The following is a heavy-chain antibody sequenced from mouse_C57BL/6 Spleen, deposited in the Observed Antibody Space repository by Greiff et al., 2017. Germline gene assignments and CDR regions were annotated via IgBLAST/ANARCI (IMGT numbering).Heavy chain of an antibody. CDR3: AYYGSTPVDY. J-gene: IGHJ2*01. CDR1: GYTFTSYW. CDR2: ISPGSGST. D-gene: IGHD1-1*01. Sequence: QVKLLQSGAELVKPGASVKMSCTASGYTFTSYWITWVKQRPGQGLEWIGAISPGSGSTNYNEKFKSKATLTVDPSSSTAYMQLSSLTSEDSAVYYCAYYGSTPVDYWGQGTPLTVSA. V-gene: IGHV1-55*01.